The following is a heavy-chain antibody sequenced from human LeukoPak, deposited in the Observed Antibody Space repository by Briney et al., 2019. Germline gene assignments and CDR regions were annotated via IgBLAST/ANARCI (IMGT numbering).Heavy chain of an antibody. Sequence: ASVKVSCKASGYTFTSYEINWVRQATGQGLEWMGRMNPDSGNTNYAQRFQDRVTMTRNTSISTAYMELSSLRSEDTAVYYCAIHDGQQLAPGGMDVWGQGTTVTVSS. J-gene: IGHJ6*02. V-gene: IGHV1-8*01. CDR2: MNPDSGNT. CDR3: AIHDGQQLAPGGMDV. CDR1: GYTFTSYE. D-gene: IGHD6-13*01.